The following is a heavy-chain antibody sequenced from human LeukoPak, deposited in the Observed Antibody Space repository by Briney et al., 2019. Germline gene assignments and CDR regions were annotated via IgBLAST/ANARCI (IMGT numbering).Heavy chain of an antibody. D-gene: IGHD2-2*01. CDR2: IYYSGST. J-gene: IGHJ3*02. CDR3: ARDRGLGYCSSTSCYPDAFDI. V-gene: IGHV4-39*07. CDR1: GGSISSSSYY. Sequence: SEALSLTCTVSGGSISSSSYYWGWIRQPPGKGLEWIGSIYYSGSTYYNPSLKSRVTISVDTSKNQFSLKLSSVTAADTAVYYCARDRGLGYCSSTSCYPDAFDIWGQGIMVTVSS.